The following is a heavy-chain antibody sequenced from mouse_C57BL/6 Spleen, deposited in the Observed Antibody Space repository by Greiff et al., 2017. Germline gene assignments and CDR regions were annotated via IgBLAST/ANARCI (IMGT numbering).Heavy chain of an antibody. J-gene: IGHJ2*01. CDR1: GYTFTSYW. CDR2: IDPSDSYT. V-gene: IGHV1-69*01. Sequence: VKLQQPGAELVMPGASVKLSCKASGYTFTSYWMHWVKQRPGQGLEWIGEIDPSDSYTNYNQKFKGKSTLTVDKSSSTAYMQLSSLTSEDSAVYYCARGTTVVEGYYFDYWGQGTTLTVSS. D-gene: IGHD1-1*01. CDR3: ARGTTVVEGYYFDY.